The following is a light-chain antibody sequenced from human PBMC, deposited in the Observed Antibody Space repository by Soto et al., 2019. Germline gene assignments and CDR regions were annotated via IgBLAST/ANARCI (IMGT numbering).Light chain of an antibody. CDR3: QQYGTSPIN. V-gene: IGKV3-20*01. J-gene: IGKJ5*01. CDR1: QTVSSY. CDR2: GAS. Sequence: ENVVTQSPGTLSLSPGERATLSCRASQTVSSYLTWYQQRPGQAPRLLISGASRRATGITDRFRGSGSGPDFTLTISRLDPDDVALYECQQYGTSPINFGQGTRLEIK.